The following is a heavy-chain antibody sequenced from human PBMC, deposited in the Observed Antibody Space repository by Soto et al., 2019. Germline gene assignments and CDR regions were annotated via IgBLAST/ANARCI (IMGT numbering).Heavy chain of an antibody. Sequence: GESLKISCKGSGYSFTSYWIGWVRQMPGKGLEWMGIIYPGDSDTRYSPSFQGQVTISADKSISTAYLQWSSLKASDTAMYYCARHRSYCSGGSCYSYYYYGMDVWGQGTTVTVSS. CDR2: IYPGDSDT. V-gene: IGHV5-51*01. CDR3: ARHRSYCSGGSCYSYYYYGMDV. J-gene: IGHJ6*02. D-gene: IGHD2-15*01. CDR1: GYSFTSYW.